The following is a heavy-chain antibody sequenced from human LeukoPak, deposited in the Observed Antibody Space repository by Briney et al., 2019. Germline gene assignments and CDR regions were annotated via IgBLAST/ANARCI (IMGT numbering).Heavy chain of an antibody. CDR2: ISGSGTST. Sequence: GGSLRLSCAASGFTFSSHAMSWVRQAPGKGLEWVSGISGSGTSTYYADSVKGRYTISRDNSKNALYLQMNSLRADETAVYYCAKEVYSDSSGYFDYWGQGTLVTVSS. CDR3: AKEVYSDSSGYFDY. D-gene: IGHD3-22*01. CDR1: GFTFSSHA. V-gene: IGHV3-23*01. J-gene: IGHJ4*02.